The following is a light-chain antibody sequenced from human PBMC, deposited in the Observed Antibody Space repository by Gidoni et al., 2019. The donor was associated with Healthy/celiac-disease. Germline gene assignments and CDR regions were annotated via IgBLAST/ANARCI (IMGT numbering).Light chain of an antibody. CDR3: SSYTSSSTWV. Sequence: QSALTQPASVSGSPGQSITISFTGTSSDVGGYNYVSWYQQHPGKAPKLMIYEVSNRPSGGSNRFSGSKSGNTASLTISGLQAEDEADYYCSSYTSSSTWVFGGGTKLTVL. CDR2: EVS. V-gene: IGLV2-14*01. J-gene: IGLJ3*02. CDR1: SSDVGGYNY.